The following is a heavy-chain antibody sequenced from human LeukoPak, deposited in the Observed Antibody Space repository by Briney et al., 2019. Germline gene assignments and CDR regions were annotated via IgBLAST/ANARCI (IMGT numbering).Heavy chain of an antibody. CDR3: AKGLVRWLAPFDY. Sequence: PGGSLRLSCAASGFTFDDYAMHWVRQAPGKGLEWVSGISWNSGSIGYADSVKDRFTISRDNAKSSLYLQMNSLRAEDTALYYCAKGLVRWLAPFDYWGQGTLVTVSS. D-gene: IGHD6-19*01. CDR2: ISWNSGSI. J-gene: IGHJ4*02. V-gene: IGHV3-9*01. CDR1: GFTFDDYA.